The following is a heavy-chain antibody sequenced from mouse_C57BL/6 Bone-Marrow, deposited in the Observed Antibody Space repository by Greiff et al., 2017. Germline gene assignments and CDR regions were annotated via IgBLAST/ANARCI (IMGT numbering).Heavy chain of an antibody. J-gene: IGHJ3*01. Sequence: EVQLQQSGPELVKPGASVKISCKASGYSFTGYYMNWVKQSPEKSLEWIGEINPSTGGTTYNQKFKAKATLTVDKSSSTAYMQLKSLTSEDSAVYYCARDSNYWVWFAYWGQGTLVTVSA. CDR2: INPSTGGT. D-gene: IGHD2-5*01. CDR3: ARDSNYWVWFAY. V-gene: IGHV1-42*01. CDR1: GYSFTGYY.